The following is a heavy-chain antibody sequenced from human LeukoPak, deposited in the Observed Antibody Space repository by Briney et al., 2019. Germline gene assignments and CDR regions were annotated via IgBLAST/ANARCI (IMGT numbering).Heavy chain of an antibody. CDR2: INPSSGST. CDR1: GYTFTSYY. CDR3: ARGRWVYDSSGFYSDY. J-gene: IGHJ4*02. V-gene: IGHV1-46*01. D-gene: IGHD3-22*01. Sequence: ASVKVSCKASGYTFTSYYMHWVRQAPGQGLEWMGIINPSSGSTSSAQKFQGRVTMTRDTSTSTVYVELSSLRSEDTAVYYCARGRWVYDSSGFYSDYWGQGTLVTVSS.